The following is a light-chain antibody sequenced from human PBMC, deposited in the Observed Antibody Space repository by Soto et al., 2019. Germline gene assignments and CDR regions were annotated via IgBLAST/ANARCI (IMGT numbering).Light chain of an antibody. CDR2: LNSDGSH. CDR1: SGHSSYA. J-gene: IGLJ2*01. Sequence: QSVLTQSPSASASLGASVKLTSTLNSGHSSYAIAWHQQQPEKGPRYLMKLNSDGSHSKGDGIPDRFSGSSSGAERYLTISSLQSEDEADYSCQTWGTGIQVFGGGTKVTVL. V-gene: IGLV4-69*01. CDR3: QTWGTGIQV.